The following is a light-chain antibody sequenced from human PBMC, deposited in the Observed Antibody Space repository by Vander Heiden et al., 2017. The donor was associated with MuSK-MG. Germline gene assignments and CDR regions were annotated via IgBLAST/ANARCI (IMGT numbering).Light chain of an antibody. J-gene: IGKJ1*01. CDR1: QSVSSN. V-gene: IGKV3-15*01. Sequence: IVMTQSPATLSVSPGERATLSCRASQSVSSNLAWYQQKPGQAPRLLIYGASTRATGIPARFSGSGSGTEFTLTISSLQSEDFAVYYGQQYKNWPTFGQGTKAEIK. CDR3: QQYKNWPT. CDR2: GAS.